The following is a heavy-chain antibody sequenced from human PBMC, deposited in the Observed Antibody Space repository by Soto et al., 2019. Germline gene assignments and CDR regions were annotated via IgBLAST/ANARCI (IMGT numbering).Heavy chain of an antibody. V-gene: IGHV1-24*01. CDR1: GYTLTELS. CDR2: FDPEDGET. D-gene: IGHD3-3*01. Sequence: GASVKVSCKVSGYTLTELSMRWVRQAPGKGLEWMGGFDPEDGETIYAQKFQGRVTMTEDTSTDTAYMELSSLRSEETAVYYCATLDFWSGTTGYFDYWGQGTLVTVSS. CDR3: ATLDFWSGTTGYFDY. J-gene: IGHJ4*02.